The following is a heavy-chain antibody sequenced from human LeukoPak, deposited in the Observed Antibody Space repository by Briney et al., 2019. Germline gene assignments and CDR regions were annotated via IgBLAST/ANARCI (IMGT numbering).Heavy chain of an antibody. CDR1: GFTFSSYA. J-gene: IGHJ4*02. CDR2: ISGSGVTT. D-gene: IGHD3/OR15-3a*01. Sequence: GGSLRLSCAVSGFTFSSYAMNWVRQTPGKGLEWVSLISGSGVTTYYADSVKGRFTISRDNSKNTLYLQMNSLRGEDTAVYYCAKAHLLDWLLPFDYWGQGTLVTVSS. V-gene: IGHV3-23*01. CDR3: AKAHLLDWLLPFDY.